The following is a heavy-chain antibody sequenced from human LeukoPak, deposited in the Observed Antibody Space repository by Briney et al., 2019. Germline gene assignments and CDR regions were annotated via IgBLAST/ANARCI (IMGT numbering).Heavy chain of an antibody. Sequence: ASVKVSCKASGYTCTNYNIHWARQAPGEGLEWMGIMNPNLGSTTYPQKFQGRVTMTRDTSTNTVYMQLSSLHSEDTAIYYCARGGGGSDASGYFRSDGFDVWGQGTMVTVSS. CDR2: MNPNLGST. D-gene: IGHD3-22*01. CDR3: ARGGGGSDASGYFRSDGFDV. J-gene: IGHJ3*01. V-gene: IGHV1-46*01. CDR1: GYTCTNYN.